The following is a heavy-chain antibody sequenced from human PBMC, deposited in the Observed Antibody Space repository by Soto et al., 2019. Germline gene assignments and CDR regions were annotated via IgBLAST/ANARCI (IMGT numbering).Heavy chain of an antibody. D-gene: IGHD1-1*01. Sequence: GGSLRLSCALSGFDSSYYWIQWFRQSPGKGLEWVSRIDPDGTTTNYADSVKGRFSVSRDNAKRTIYLQMNSLTADDTALYYCARGPRPSSAGTGAYWGQGTLVTVSS. CDR1: GFDSSYYW. V-gene: IGHV3-74*01. CDR2: IDPDGTTT. J-gene: IGHJ1*01. CDR3: ARGPRPSSAGTGAY.